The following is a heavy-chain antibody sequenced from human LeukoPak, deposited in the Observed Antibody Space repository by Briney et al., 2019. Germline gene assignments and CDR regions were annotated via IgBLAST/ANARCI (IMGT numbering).Heavy chain of an antibody. D-gene: IGHD6-6*01. V-gene: IGHV3-9*01. J-gene: IGHJ4*02. CDR2: VSWNSGSI. CDR1: GFTFDDYA. Sequence: GRSLRLSCAASGFTFDDYAMHWVRQAPGKGLEWVSGVSWNSGSIGYADSVKGRFTISRDNAKNSLYLQMNSLRAEDTAVYYCARAGGYSSSADYWGQGTLVTVSS. CDR3: ARAGGYSSSADY.